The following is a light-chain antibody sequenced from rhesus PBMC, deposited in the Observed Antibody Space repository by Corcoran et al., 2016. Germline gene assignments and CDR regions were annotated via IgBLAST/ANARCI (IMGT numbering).Light chain of an antibody. J-gene: IGKJ2*01. CDR2: KAS. Sequence: DIQMTQSPSSLSASVGDTVTITCRASQSIGSWLAWYQQKPGKAPNLLNYKASTLQSGVPSRFSGSGSGTDFTLTISSLQSEDFATYYCQQYNSSPYSFGQGTKVEIK. V-gene: IGKV1-22*01. CDR1: QSIGSW. CDR3: QQYNSSPYS.